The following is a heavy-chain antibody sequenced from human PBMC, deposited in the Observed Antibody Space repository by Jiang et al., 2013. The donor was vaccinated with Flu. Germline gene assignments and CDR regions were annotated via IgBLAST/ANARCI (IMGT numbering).Heavy chain of an antibody. Sequence: KPTQTLTLTCTFSGFSLTSSPVGVGWIRQPPGKALEWLAFIYWDDDKRYSPPLKSRLTIIKDTPXNQVVLIVTNMDPVDTGTYFCAHRRDKSGNWNGGALDIVGPRDNGHRLF. J-gene: IGHJ3*02. CDR2: IYWDDDK. CDR3: AHRRDKSGNWNGGALDI. D-gene: IGHD1-1*01. CDR1: GFSLTSSPVG. V-gene: IGHV2-5*02.